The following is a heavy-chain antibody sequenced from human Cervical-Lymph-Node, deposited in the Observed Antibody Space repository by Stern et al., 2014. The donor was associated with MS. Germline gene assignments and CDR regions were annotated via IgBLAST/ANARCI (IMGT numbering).Heavy chain of an antibody. J-gene: IGHJ5*02. D-gene: IGHD1-26*01. Sequence: QVQLVQSGAEVKKPGSSVNVSCTASGGTFSTYGFSWVRQAPGQGLEWMGGIIPVFGTPKYAQKFQGRLTITADESTGTVYMELSSLRSEDTAVFYCARDHYIDLGGTWFDPWGQGTLVTVSS. V-gene: IGHV1-69*01. CDR1: GGTFSTYG. CDR3: ARDHYIDLGGTWFDP. CDR2: IIPVFGTP.